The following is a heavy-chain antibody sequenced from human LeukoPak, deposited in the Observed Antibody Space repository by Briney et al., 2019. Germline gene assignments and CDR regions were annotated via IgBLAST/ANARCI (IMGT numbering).Heavy chain of an antibody. Sequence: SVKVSCKASGGTFSSYAISWVRRAPGQGLEWMGGIIPIFGTANYAQKFQGRVTITADESTSTAYMELSSLRSEDTAVYYCARADSSSWSGPYYYYGMDVWGQGTTVTVSS. J-gene: IGHJ6*02. CDR2: IIPIFGTA. D-gene: IGHD6-13*01. CDR3: ARADSSSWSGPYYYYGMDV. CDR1: GGTFSSYA. V-gene: IGHV1-69*13.